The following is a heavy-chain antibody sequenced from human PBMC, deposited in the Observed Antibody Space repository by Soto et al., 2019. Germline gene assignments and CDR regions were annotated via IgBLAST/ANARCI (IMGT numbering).Heavy chain of an antibody. V-gene: IGHV2-5*02. D-gene: IGHD6-19*01. Sequence: QITLKESGPTLVKPTQTLTLTCTFSGFSLSTSGVGVGWIRQPPGKALEWLALIYWDDDKRYSPSLKSRLTIXKXTYXNQVVLTMTNMDPVDTATYYCAHRETSSGWCDFDYWGQGTLVTVSS. CDR2: IYWDDDK. CDR3: AHRETSSGWCDFDY. CDR1: GFSLSTSGVG. J-gene: IGHJ4*02.